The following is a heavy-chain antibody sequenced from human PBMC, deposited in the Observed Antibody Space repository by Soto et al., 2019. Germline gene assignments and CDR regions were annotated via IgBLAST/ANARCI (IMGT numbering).Heavy chain of an antibody. CDR2: IYYSGST. V-gene: IGHV4-31*03. CDR3: ARQAGKPRIDYYYYYGMDV. Sequence: SETLSLTCTVSGCTISSGGYYWSWIRQHPGKGLEWIGYIYYSGSTYYNPSLKSRVTISVDTSKNQFSLKLSSVTAADTAVYYCARQAGKPRIDYYYYYGMDVWGQGTTVTVSS. CDR1: GCTISSGGYY. J-gene: IGHJ6*02. D-gene: IGHD2-15*01.